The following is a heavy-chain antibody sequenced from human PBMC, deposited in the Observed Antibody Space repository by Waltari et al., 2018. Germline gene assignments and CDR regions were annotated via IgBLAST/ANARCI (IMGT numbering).Heavy chain of an antibody. V-gene: IGHV4-38-2*01. Sequence: QVQLQESGPGLVKPSETLSLTCAVSGYSISSGYYWGWIRQPPGTGLEWIGSIYHRGSTYYNPALKSRVTISVDTSKNQFSLKLSSVTAADTAVYYCARLPGTFDIWGQGTMVTVSS. D-gene: IGHD1-26*01. CDR1: GYSISSGYY. CDR3: ARLPGTFDI. CDR2: IYHRGST. J-gene: IGHJ3*02.